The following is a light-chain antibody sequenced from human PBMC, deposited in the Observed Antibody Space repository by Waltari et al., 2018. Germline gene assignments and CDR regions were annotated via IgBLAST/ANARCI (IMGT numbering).Light chain of an antibody. V-gene: IGKV4-1*01. CDR3: QQYGSSPT. Sequence: DIVMTQSPDSLAVSLGERATINCKSSQSVLYSSNNKNYLAWYQQKPGQPPKLLIYWASTRESGVPDRFSGSGSGTDFTLTISRLEPEDFAVYYCQQYGSSPTFGQGTKVEIK. CDR1: QSVLYSSNNKNY. CDR2: WAS. J-gene: IGKJ1*01.